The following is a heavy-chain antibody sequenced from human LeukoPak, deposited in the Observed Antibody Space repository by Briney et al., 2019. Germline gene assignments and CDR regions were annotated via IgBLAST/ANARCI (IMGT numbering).Heavy chain of an antibody. CDR2: ISGSGGST. Sequence: GGSLRLSCAASGFTFSSYAMSWVRQAPGKGLEWVSAISGSGGSTYYADSVKGGFTISRDNSKNTLYLQMNSLRAEDTAVYYCARGPPLWFGELFSEDYWGQGTLVTVSS. CDR1: GFTFSSYA. V-gene: IGHV3-23*01. D-gene: IGHD3-10*01. CDR3: ARGPPLWFGELFSEDY. J-gene: IGHJ4*02.